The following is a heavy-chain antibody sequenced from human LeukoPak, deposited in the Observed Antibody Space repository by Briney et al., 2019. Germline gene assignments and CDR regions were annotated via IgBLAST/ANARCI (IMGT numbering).Heavy chain of an antibody. CDR2: ISGRGNYI. CDR1: GFTFSSHN. V-gene: IGHV3-21*01. CDR3: AKDQGFDYYDSSGYYLDY. Sequence: PGGSLRLSCAASGFTFSSHNMNWVRQAPGKGLEWASSISGRGNYIFYADSVKGRSTISRDSAKNSLSLQMNSLRAEDTAVYYCAKDQGFDYYDSSGYYLDYWGQGTLVTVSS. D-gene: IGHD3-22*01. J-gene: IGHJ4*02.